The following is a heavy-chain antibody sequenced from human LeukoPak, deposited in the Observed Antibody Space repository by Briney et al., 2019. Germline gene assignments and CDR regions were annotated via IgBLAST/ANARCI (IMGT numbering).Heavy chain of an antibody. D-gene: IGHD4-11*01. CDR1: GGTFSSYA. CDR3: ARAHDYSNTHDAFDI. V-gene: IGHV1-69*05. J-gene: IGHJ3*02. CDR2: IIPIFGTA. Sequence: GASVKVSCKASGGTFSSYAISWVRQAPGQGLEWMGGIIPIFGTANYAQKFQGRVTITTDESTSTAYMELSSLRSEDTAVYYCARAHDYSNTHDAFDIWGQGTMVTVSS.